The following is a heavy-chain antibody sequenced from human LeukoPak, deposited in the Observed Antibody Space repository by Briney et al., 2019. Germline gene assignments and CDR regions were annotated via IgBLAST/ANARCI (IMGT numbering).Heavy chain of an antibody. J-gene: IGHJ4*02. D-gene: IGHD3-22*01. CDR1: GLTFSIHW. V-gene: IGHV3-7*01. CDR2: INQDGSDK. CDR3: ARDPATLGLSLDY. Sequence: GGSLRLSCAASGLTFSIHWMNWVRQAPGKGLECVANINQDGSDKYYVDSVKGRFTISRDNTKNSLYLQMNSLRAEDTAVYYCARDPATLGLSLDYWGQGTLVTVSS.